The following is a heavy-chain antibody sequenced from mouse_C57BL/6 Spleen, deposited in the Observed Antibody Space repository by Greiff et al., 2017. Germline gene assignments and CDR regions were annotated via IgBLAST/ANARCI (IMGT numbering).Heavy chain of an antibody. V-gene: IGHV5-9*01. CDR3: ARQDWDWYFDV. CDR1: GFTFSSYT. CDR2: ISGGGGNT. J-gene: IGHJ1*03. Sequence: EVMLVESGGGLVKPGGSLKLSCAASGFTFSSYTMSWVRQTPEKRLAWVATISGGGGNTYYPDSVKGRFTISRDNAKNTLYLQMSSLRSEDTALYYCARQDWDWYFDVWGTGTTVTVSS. D-gene: IGHD4-1*01.